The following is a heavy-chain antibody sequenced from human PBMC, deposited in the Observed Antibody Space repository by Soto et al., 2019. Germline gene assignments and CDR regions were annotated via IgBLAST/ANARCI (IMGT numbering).Heavy chain of an antibody. V-gene: IGHV5-51*01. D-gene: IGHD2-2*02. CDR1: GYSFTSYW. CDR3: AGHGGYCSSTSCYIRGYYYYYGMDV. J-gene: IGHJ6*02. Sequence: GESLKISCKGSGYSFTSYWIGWVRQMPGKGLEWMGIIYPGDSDTRYSPSFQGQVTISADKSISTAYLQWSSLKASDTAMYYCAGHGGYCSSTSCYIRGYYYYYGMDVWGQGTTVTVSS. CDR2: IYPGDSDT.